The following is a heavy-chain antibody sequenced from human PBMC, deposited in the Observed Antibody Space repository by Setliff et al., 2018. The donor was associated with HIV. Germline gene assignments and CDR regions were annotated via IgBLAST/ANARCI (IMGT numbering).Heavy chain of an antibody. D-gene: IGHD3-22*01. CDR2: IGAAGYPT. J-gene: IGHJ3*02. V-gene: IGHV3-23*01. CDR3: AHYNTREALDT. Sequence: GGSLRLSCAASGFTFSNYAMGWVRQGPGKGPEWVSTIGAAGYPTHYAESVKGRFTISRDDSKSTLYLQMNSLTTEDTAVYYCAHYNTREALDTWGQGTMVTVSS. CDR1: GFTFSNYA.